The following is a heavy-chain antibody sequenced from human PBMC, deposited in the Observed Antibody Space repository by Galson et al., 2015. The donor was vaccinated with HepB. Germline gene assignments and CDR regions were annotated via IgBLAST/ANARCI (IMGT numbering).Heavy chain of an antibody. CDR1: GGSISSSDYY. J-gene: IGHJ4*02. CDR2: MFYSGNT. V-gene: IGHV4-39*07. CDR3: ARVWEGCGGDCAYFDY. D-gene: IGHD2-21*01. Sequence: SETLSLTCTVSGGSISSSDYYWGWIRQPPGKGLEWIGSMFYSGNTYYNPSLKSRVTISVDTSKNQFSLKLSPVTAADTAVYFCARVWEGCGGDCAYFDYWGQGTLVTVSS.